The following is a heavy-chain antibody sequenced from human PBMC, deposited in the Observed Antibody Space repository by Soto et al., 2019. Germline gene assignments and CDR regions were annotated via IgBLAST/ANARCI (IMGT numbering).Heavy chain of an antibody. CDR2: ISANNGTT. J-gene: IGHJ3*02. V-gene: IGHV1-18*01. D-gene: IGHD2-2*02. CDR1: GGTFSSYG. CDR3: ARVCSSTSCYTVWDAFDI. Sequence: EASVKVSCKASGGTFSSYGISWVRQAPGQGLEWMGWISANNGTTNYAQKLQGRVTMTTDTSTSTAYMELRSLRSDDTAVYYCARVCSSTSCYTVWDAFDIWGQGTMVTVSS.